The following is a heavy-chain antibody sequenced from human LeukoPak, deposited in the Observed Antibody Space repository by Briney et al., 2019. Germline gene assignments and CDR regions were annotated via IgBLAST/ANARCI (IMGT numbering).Heavy chain of an antibody. CDR2: IIPIFGTA. CDR1: GGTFSSYA. J-gene: IGHJ6*04. Sequence: GSSVKVSCKASGGTFSSYAISWVRQAPGQGLEWMGGIIPIFGTANYAQKFQGRVTITADKSTSTAYMELGSLRSEDTAVYYCARDEPRGSGSYHSYYYYGMDVWGKGTTVTVSS. D-gene: IGHD3-10*01. CDR3: ARDEPRGSGSYHSYYYYGMDV. V-gene: IGHV1-69*06.